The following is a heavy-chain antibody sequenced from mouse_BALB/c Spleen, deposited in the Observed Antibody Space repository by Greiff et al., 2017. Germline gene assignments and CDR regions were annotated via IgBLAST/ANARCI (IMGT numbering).Heavy chain of an antibody. CDR3: ARDGGTGFAY. J-gene: IGHJ3*01. CDR1: GYSITSDYA. Sequence: EVQLVESGPGLVKPSQSLSLTCTVTGYSITSDYAWNWIRQFPGNKLEWMGYISYSGSTSYNPSLKSRISITRDTSKNQFFLQLNSVTTEDTATYYCARDGGTGFAYWGQGTLVTVSA. CDR2: ISYSGST. D-gene: IGHD4-1*01. V-gene: IGHV3-2*02.